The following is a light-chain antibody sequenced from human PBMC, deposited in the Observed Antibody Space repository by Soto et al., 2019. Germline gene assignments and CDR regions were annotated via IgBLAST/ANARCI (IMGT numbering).Light chain of an antibody. Sequence: DVQMTQSPSSLSAFVGDRVTITCRASQGIAPYLAWFQQKPGKVPKLLIYATSTLQSGVPSRFSGSGSGTDFTLTVTSLQPEDVGTYYCQKYNSGPLTFGGGTKVAIK. CDR1: QGIAPY. V-gene: IGKV1-27*01. CDR2: ATS. J-gene: IGKJ4*01. CDR3: QKYNSGPLT.